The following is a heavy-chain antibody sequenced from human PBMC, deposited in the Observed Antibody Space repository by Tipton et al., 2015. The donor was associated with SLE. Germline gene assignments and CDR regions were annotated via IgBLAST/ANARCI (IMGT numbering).Heavy chain of an antibody. CDR2: INHSGST. CDR1: GESFSGHY. CDR3: ARGGITMFGLVTSDY. V-gene: IGHV4-34*01. J-gene: IGHJ4*02. Sequence: TLSLTCTVYGESFSGHYWSLIRQPPGKGVEWIGEINHSGSTFYNPSLKSRVSISASTSKNEFSLTLTSVTVADTAVYFCARGGITMFGLVTSDYWGQGAMVTASS. D-gene: IGHD3-3*01.